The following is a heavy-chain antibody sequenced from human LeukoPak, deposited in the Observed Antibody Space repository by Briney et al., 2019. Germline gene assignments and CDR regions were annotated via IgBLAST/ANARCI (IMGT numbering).Heavy chain of an antibody. J-gene: IGHJ4*02. CDR3: ARATSGFFDY. Sequence: GGTLRLSCAASGFTFSSYWMHWVRQAPGKGLVWVSRINSDGSSTSYADSVKGGFTISRDNAKNTLYLQMNSLRAEDTAVYYSARATSGFFDYWGQGTLVTVSS. V-gene: IGHV3-74*01. CDR1: GFTFSSYW. CDR2: INSDGSST. D-gene: IGHD3-22*01.